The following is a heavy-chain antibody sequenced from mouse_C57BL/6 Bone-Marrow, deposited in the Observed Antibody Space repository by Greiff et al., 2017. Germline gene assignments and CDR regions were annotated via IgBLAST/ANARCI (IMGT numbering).Heavy chain of an antibody. Sequence: EVQRVESGGGLVKPGGSLKLSCAASGFTFSSYTMSWVRQTPEKRLEWVATISGGGGNTYYPDSVKGRFTISRDNAKNTLYLQMSSLRSEDTALYYCASPITTVVALDDWGQGTTLTVSS. V-gene: IGHV5-9*01. J-gene: IGHJ2*01. CDR2: ISGGGGNT. CDR3: ASPITTVVALDD. D-gene: IGHD1-1*01. CDR1: GFTFSSYT.